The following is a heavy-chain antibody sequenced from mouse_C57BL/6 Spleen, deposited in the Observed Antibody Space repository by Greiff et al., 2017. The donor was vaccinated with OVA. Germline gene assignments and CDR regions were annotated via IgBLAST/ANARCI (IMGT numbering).Heavy chain of an antibody. CDR3: AREAVVAQDYFDY. D-gene: IGHD1-1*01. CDR1: GYTFTSYW. CDR2: IDPSDRET. J-gene: IGHJ2*01. Sequence: VQLQQPGAELVRPGSSVKLSCKASGYTFTSYWMHWVKQRPIQGLEWIGNIDPSDRETHYNQKFKDKATLTVDKSSSTAYMQLSSLTSEDSAVYYCAREAVVAQDYFDYWGQGTTLTVSS. V-gene: IGHV1-52*01.